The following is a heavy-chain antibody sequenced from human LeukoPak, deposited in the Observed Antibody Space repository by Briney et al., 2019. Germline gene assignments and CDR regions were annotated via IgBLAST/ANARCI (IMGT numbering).Heavy chain of an antibody. V-gene: IGHV4-39*01. Sequence: PSETLSLTCTVSGVSIGSSPYHWGWIRQPPGKGLEWFGSIFSSGTAHYNPSLKSRVTIPVDTSKNQFSLKLSSVTVADTAVYYCARHRWTGTFNFDYWGQGTLVTVSS. CDR2: IFSSGTA. D-gene: IGHD1-1*01. CDR1: GVSIGSSPYH. J-gene: IGHJ4*02. CDR3: ARHRWTGTFNFDY.